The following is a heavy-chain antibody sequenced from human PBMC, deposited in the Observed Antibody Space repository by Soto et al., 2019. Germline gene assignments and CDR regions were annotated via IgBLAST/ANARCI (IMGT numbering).Heavy chain of an antibody. V-gene: IGHV3-53*01. CDR3: ARDRSGAGGYYYGMDV. Sequence: GGSLRLSCAASGFTVSSNYMSWVRQAPGKGLEWVSVIYSGGSTYYADSVKGRFTISRDNSKNTLYLQMNSLRAEDTAVYYCARDRSGAGGYYYGMDVWGQGTTVTVSS. D-gene: IGHD2-15*01. J-gene: IGHJ6*02. CDR1: GFTVSSNY. CDR2: IYSGGST.